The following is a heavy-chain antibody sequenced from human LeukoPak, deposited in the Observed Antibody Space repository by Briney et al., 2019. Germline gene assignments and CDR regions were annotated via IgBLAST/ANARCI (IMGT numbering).Heavy chain of an antibody. CDR3: AKVPHITVVRGAN. J-gene: IGHJ3*01. CDR2: ISDSGNYT. D-gene: IGHD3-10*01. V-gene: IGHV3-23*01. CDR1: GFTFNTYA. Sequence: PGGSLRLSCAASGFTFNTYAMSWVRQAPGKGLEWVSSISDSGNYTYYADSVKGRFTMSRDNSKNTLYLQMTSLRVEDTATYYCAKVPHITVVRGANWGQGTMVTVSS.